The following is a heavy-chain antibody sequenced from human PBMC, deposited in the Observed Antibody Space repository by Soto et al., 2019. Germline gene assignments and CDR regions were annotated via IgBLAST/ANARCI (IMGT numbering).Heavy chain of an antibody. CDR1: GYTFTGYY. J-gene: IGHJ6*02. CDR2: INPNSGGT. Sequence: ASVKVSCKASGYTFTGYYIHWVRQAPGQGLEWMGWINPNSGGTNYAQKFQGRVTMTRDTSISTAYMELSRLRSVDTAVYYCAREGVTTIFGVVIIRGMDVWGQGTTVTVSS. V-gene: IGHV1-2*02. CDR3: AREGVTTIFGVVIIRGMDV. D-gene: IGHD3-3*01.